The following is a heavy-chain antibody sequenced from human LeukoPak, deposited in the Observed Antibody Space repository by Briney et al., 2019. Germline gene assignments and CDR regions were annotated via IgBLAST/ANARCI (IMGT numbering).Heavy chain of an antibody. Sequence: GASVKVSCKASGYTFTGYYMHWVRQAPGQGREWMGWINPNSGGTNYAQKFQGRVTRTRDTSISTAYMELSRLRSDDTAVYYCAGTAPLVDSSSWYLDYYDMDGWGKGTTVTVCS. V-gene: IGHV1-2*02. CDR2: INPNSGGT. CDR3: AGTAPLVDSSSWYLDYYDMDG. CDR1: GYTFTGYY. J-gene: IGHJ6*03. D-gene: IGHD6-13*01.